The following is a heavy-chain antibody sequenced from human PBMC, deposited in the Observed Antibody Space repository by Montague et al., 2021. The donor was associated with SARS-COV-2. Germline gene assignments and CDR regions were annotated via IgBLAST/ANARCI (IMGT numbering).Heavy chain of an antibody. CDR3: SGMGSGTLAFDL. CDR1: GGSFSTSTFY. V-gene: IGHV4-39*01. CDR2: LCYTGLT. Sequence: SETLSLTCTVSGGSFSTSTFYWSWIRQPPGKGLEWIANLCYTGLTYYNPSLKSRVSISVDTSTNQFSLSLTSVTAADTAVYYCSGMGSGTLAFDLWGQGTLVTVSS. J-gene: IGHJ4*02. D-gene: IGHD1-26*01.